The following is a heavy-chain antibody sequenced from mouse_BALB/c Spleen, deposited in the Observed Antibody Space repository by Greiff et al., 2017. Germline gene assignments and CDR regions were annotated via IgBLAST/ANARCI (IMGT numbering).Heavy chain of an antibody. CDR1: GFTFTDYY. V-gene: IGHV7-3*02. J-gene: IGHJ4*01. CDR3: ARAWDY. CDR2: IRNKANGYTT. Sequence: EVKLMESGGGLVQPGGSLRLSCATSGFTFTDYYMSWVRQPPGKALEWLGFIRNKANGYTTEYSASVKGRFTISRDNSQSILYLQMNTLRAEDSATYYCARAWDYWGQGTSVTVSS.